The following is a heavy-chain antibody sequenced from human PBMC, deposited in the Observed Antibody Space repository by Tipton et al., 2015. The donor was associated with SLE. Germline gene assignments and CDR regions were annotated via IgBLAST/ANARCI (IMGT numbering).Heavy chain of an antibody. D-gene: IGHD6-25*01. Sequence: QLVQSGAEVKKPGASVKVSCKASGYTFTSYYMHWVRQAPGQGLEWMGIINPSGGSTSYAQKFQGRVTMTRDTSTSTVYMGLSSLRSEDTAVYYCAKDPRGQRGAFDIWGQGTMVTVSS. CDR3: AKDPRGQRGAFDI. V-gene: IGHV1-46*01. CDR2: INPSGGST. CDR1: GYTFTSYY. J-gene: IGHJ3*02.